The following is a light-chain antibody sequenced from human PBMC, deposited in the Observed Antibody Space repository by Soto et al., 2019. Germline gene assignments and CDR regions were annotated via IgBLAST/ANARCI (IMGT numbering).Light chain of an antibody. Sequence: IVLTQSPGTLSLSPGERATLYCRASQSVSSNHLAWYQQKPGQAPRLLIHGGSSRATGIPVRFSGSGSETDFTLTITRLEPEDFAMYYCQQYSSSRTFGQGTKVDIK. CDR3: QQYSSSRT. J-gene: IGKJ1*01. V-gene: IGKV3-20*01. CDR2: GGS. CDR1: QSVSSNH.